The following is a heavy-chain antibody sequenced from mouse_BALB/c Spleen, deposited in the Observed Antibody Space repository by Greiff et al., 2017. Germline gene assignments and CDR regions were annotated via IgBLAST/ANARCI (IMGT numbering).Heavy chain of an antibody. J-gene: IGHJ4*01. V-gene: IGHV5-12-2*01. CDR2: ISNGGGST. D-gene: IGHD4-1*01. CDR3: ARHQTGTYAMDY. Sequence: EVKLVESGGGLVQPGGSLKLSCAASGFTFSSYTMSWVRQSPEKRLEWVAYISNGGGSTYYPDTVKGRFTISRDNAKNTLYLQMSSLKSEDTAMYYCARHQTGTYAMDYWGQGTSVTVSS. CDR1: GFTFSSYT.